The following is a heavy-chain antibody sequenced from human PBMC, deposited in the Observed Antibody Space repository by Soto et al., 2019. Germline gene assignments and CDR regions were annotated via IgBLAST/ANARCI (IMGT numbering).Heavy chain of an antibody. D-gene: IGHD3-22*01. CDR2: IKEDGSGK. J-gene: IGHJ5*01. Sequence: EVQLVDSGGGLVQPGGSLRLSCAASGFSFSNYWMSWVRQAPGKGLEWVANIKEDGSGKYYVDSVKGRFTVSRDNAENTLYLQMSRLRVEDTAVYYCARVAHYYDTRAYRWFESWGQGTLVTVSS. V-gene: IGHV3-7*04. CDR1: GFSFSNYW. CDR3: ARVAHYYDTRAYRWFES.